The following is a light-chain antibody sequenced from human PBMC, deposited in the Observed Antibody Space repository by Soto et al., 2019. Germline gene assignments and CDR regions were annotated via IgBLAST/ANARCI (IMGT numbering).Light chain of an antibody. J-gene: IGKJ4*01. Sequence: DIVMTQAPATLSVSPGEGATLSCRASQSVSSNLAWYQQKPGQAPRLLIYAASTRATGIPARFSGSGSGTEFTLTISSLQSEDFAVYYCQQYNNWPPLTFGGGTKVDIK. CDR3: QQYNNWPPLT. CDR1: QSVSSN. CDR2: AAS. V-gene: IGKV3-15*01.